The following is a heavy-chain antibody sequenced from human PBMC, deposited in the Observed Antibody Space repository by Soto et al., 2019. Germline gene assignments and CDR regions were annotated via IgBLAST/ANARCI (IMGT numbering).Heavy chain of an antibody. Sequence: QVQLQESGPGLVKPSQTLSLTCTVSGGSISSGDYFWSWIRQPPGKGLEWIGYIYYSGSAYYNPSLNSRVTMSVDTSKNQFSLKLNSVTAADTAVYYCARRLPRSNNYFDPWGQGTLVAVSS. D-gene: IGHD5-12*01. CDR1: GGSISSGDYF. V-gene: IGHV4-30-4*01. CDR2: IYYSGSA. CDR3: ARRLPRSNNYFDP. J-gene: IGHJ5*02.